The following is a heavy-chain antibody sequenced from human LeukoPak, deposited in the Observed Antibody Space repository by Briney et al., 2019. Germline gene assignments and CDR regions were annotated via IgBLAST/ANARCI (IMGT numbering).Heavy chain of an antibody. D-gene: IGHD1-14*01. CDR2: LYSDGNT. J-gene: IGHJ4*02. V-gene: IGHV3-53*01. CDR1: GFTVITND. Sequence: PGGSLRLSCAASGFTVITNDMTWVRQAPGKGLEWVSVLYSDGNTKYADSVQGRFTISRDNSKNTLYIEMNSLSPDDTAVYYCARGVEPLAANTLAYWGQGTLVTASS. CDR3: ARGVEPLAANTLAY.